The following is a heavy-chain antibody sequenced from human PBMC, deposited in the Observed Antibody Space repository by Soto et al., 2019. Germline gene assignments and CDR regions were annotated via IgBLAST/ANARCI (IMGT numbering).Heavy chain of an antibody. J-gene: IGHJ4*02. CDR2: IIPIFGTA. D-gene: IGHD2-8*01. Sequence: SVKVSCKASGGTFSSYAISWVRQAPGQGLEWMGGIIPIFGTANYAQKFQGRVTITADESTSTAYMELSSLRSEDTAVYYCAREPQYCTNGVCSLVFDYWGQGTLVTVSS. CDR3: AREPQYCTNGVCSLVFDY. V-gene: IGHV1-69*13. CDR1: GGTFSSYA.